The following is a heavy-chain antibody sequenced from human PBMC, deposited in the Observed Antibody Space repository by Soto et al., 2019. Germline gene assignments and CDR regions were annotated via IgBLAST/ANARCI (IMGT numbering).Heavy chain of an antibody. CDR3: ARAPEDTAMVGADYYYYGMDV. D-gene: IGHD5-18*01. CDR1: GGSISSYY. Sequence: QVQLQESGPGLVKPSETLSLTCTVSGGSISSYYWSWIRQPPGKGLEWIGYIYYSGSTNYNPSLKRRVNISVDTSKNQFYLKLSSVSAADAAVYYCARAPEDTAMVGADYYYYGMDVWGQGTTVTVSS. J-gene: IGHJ6*02. V-gene: IGHV4-59*01. CDR2: IYYSGST.